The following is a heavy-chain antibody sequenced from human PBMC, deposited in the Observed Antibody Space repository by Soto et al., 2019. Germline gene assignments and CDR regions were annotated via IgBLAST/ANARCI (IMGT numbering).Heavy chain of an antibody. V-gene: IGHV3-33*01. D-gene: IGHD3-22*01. CDR3: AREIVVVRTVYYYYGMDV. Sequence: QVQLVESGGGVVQPGRSLRLSCAASGFTFSSYGMHWVRQDPGQGLEWVAVIWYDGSNKYYADSVKGRFTISRDNSKNTLYLQMNSLRAEDTAVYYCAREIVVVRTVYYYYGMDVWGQGTTVTVSS. J-gene: IGHJ6*02. CDR1: GFTFSSYG. CDR2: IWYDGSNK.